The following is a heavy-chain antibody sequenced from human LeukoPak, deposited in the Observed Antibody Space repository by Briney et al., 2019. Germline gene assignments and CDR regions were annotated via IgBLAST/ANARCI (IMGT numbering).Heavy chain of an antibody. CDR1: GFIFSDYY. CDR3: ARKYNGYGGWIDY. J-gene: IGHJ4*02. CDR2: IRNKANSYTT. Sequence: PGGSLRLSCAASGFIFSDYYMDWVRQAPGKGLEWVGRIRNKANSYTTEYAPSVKGRFTISRDDSKNSVYLQMNSLKTEDTAVYYCARKYNGYGGWIDYWAQGTLVTVSS. D-gene: IGHD5-12*01. V-gene: IGHV3-72*01.